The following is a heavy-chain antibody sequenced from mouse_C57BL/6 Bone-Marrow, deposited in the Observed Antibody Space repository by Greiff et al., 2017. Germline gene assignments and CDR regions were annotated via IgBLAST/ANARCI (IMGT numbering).Heavy chain of an antibody. D-gene: IGHD1-1*01. V-gene: IGHV1-9*01. CDR3: ARSPITTVVSTRYFDY. CDR2: ILPGRGST. J-gene: IGHJ2*01. CDR1: GYTFTGYW. Sequence: QVQLQQSGAELMKPGASVKLSCKATGYTFTGYWIEWVKQRPGHGLEWIGEILPGRGSTNYNEKFKGKATFTADTSANTAYMQLSSLTTEDSAIYYWARSPITTVVSTRYFDYWGQGTTLTVSS.